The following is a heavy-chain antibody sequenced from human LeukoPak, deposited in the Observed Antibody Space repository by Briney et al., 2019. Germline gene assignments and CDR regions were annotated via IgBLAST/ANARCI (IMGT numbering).Heavy chain of an antibody. CDR1: GFTFSSYE. J-gene: IGHJ3*02. D-gene: IGHD5-12*01. V-gene: IGHV3-48*03. CDR3: ARGPDIVATPEAFDI. CDR2: ISSSGSTI. Sequence: GGSLRLSCAASGFTFSSYEMNWVRQAPGKGLEWVSYISSSGSTISYADSVKGRLTISRDNAKNSLYLQMNSLRAEDTAVYYCARGPDIVATPEAFDIWGQGTMVTVSS.